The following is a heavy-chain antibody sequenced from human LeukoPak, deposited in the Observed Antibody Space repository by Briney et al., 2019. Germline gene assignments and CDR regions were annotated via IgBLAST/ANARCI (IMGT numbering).Heavy chain of an antibody. J-gene: IGHJ3*02. Sequence: GGSLRLSCAASGFTFSSNWMHWVRQTPGKGLVWVSRINSDGSDRSYADSVKGRLTISRDNAKNTLYLQMNSLRAEDTAVYYCARVDYGDYVAAVDIWGQGTLVTVFS. V-gene: IGHV3-74*01. D-gene: IGHD4-17*01. CDR1: GFTFSSNW. CDR3: ARVDYGDYVAAVDI. CDR2: INSDGSDR.